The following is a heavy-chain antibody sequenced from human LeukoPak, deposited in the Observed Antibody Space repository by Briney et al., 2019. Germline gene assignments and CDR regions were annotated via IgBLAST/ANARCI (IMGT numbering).Heavy chain of an antibody. CDR2: IYYSGST. V-gene: IGHV4-59*01. J-gene: IGHJ5*02. CDR1: AGSISSNY. D-gene: IGHD6-19*01. CDR3: ASQGGLYSSGWYWYT. Sequence: PSETLSLICTVPAGSISSNYWGWIRQPPGKGLEWIGYIYYSGSTNYNPSLKSRVTISVDTSKNQSSLKLSSVTAADTAVYYCASQGGLYSSGWYWYTWGQGTRVIVSS.